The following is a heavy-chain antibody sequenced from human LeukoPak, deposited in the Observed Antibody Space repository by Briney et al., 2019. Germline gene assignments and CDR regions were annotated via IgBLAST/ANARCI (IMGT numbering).Heavy chain of an antibody. CDR3: VRDLKRPSTLRED. Sequence: SETLSLTCAVSGYSISSGYYWGWSRLSPGKGLEWIGSIYHSGTTYYSPSLKSRVTISLDTSKNQFYLNLRSVTAADTAIYYCVRDLKRPSTLREDSGQGNLVTASS. J-gene: IGHJ1*01. D-gene: IGHD2-15*01. CDR1: GYSISSGYY. V-gene: IGHV4-38-2*02. CDR2: IYHSGTT.